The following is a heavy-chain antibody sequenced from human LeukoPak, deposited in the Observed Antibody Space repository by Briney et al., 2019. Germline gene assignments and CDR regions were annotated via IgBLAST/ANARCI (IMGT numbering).Heavy chain of an antibody. CDR1: GFTFGDYA. CDR2: INWKSNNI. D-gene: IGHD3-22*01. Sequence: GGSLRLSCAASGFTFGDYAMHWVRQAPGKGLEWVSGINWKSNNIGYADSVKGRFTISRDNAKNSLYLQMNSLRAEDTALYYCAKAEVNYYDSSGYLYYFDYWGQGTLVTVSS. CDR3: AKAEVNYYDSSGYLYYFDY. V-gene: IGHV3-9*01. J-gene: IGHJ4*02.